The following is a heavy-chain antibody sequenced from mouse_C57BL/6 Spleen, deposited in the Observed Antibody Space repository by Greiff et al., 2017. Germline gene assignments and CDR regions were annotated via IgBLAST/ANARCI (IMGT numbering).Heavy chain of an antibody. D-gene: IGHD1-1*01. Sequence: EVMLVESGPGLAKPSQTLSLTCSVTGYSITSDYWNWIRKFPGNKLEYMGYISYSGSTYYNPSLKSRISITRDTSKNQYYLQLNSVTTEDTATYYCARSLITTVVDWYFDVWGTGTTVTVSS. V-gene: IGHV3-8*01. CDR2: ISYSGST. CDR3: ARSLITTVVDWYFDV. CDR1: GYSITSDY. J-gene: IGHJ1*03.